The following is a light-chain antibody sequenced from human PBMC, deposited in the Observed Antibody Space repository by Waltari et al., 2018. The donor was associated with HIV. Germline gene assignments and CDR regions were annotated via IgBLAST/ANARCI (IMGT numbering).Light chain of an antibody. J-gene: IGLJ1*01. V-gene: IGLV3-21*02. CDR1: NIGSKT. CDR3: HVWDRSSDHHV. Sequence: SYVLTQSPSVSAAPGQTASITCGGNNIGSKTVPWYQQKEGQAPVLVVYNGSDRPSGIPERFSGSRSGNTATLTISRVEAGDEADYYCHVWDRSSDHHVFGPGTKVTVL. CDR2: NGS.